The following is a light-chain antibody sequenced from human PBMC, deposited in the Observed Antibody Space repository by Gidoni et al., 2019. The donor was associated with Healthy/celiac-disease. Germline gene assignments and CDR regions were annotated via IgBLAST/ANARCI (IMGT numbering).Light chain of an antibody. Sequence: QSALTQPASVSGSPGQSITISCTGTSSDVGGYNYVSWYRHHPGKAPKLLIYEVSNRPSGSSNRFSGAKAGNTYSLTISGLQSEDDADYYCSSYTRSITLVFGGGTKLTVL. J-gene: IGLJ2*01. CDR1: SSDVGGYNY. CDR2: EVS. V-gene: IGLV2-14*01. CDR3: SSYTRSITLV.